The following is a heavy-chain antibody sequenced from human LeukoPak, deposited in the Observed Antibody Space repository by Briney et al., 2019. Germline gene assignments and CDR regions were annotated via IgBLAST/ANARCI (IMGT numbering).Heavy chain of an antibody. V-gene: IGHV4-30-2*01. D-gene: IGHD6-13*01. J-gene: IGHJ3*02. CDR1: GGSISSGGYY. CDR3: ASAVQQLGAFDI. Sequence: SETLSLTCTVSGGSISSGGYYWSWIRQPPGKGLEWIGYIYHSGSTYYNPSLKSRVTISVDRSKNQFSLKLSSVTAADTAVYYCASAVQQLGAFDIWGQGTMVTVSS. CDR2: IYHSGST.